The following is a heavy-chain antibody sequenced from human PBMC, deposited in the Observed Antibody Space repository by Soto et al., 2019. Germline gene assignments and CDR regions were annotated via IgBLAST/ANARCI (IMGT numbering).Heavy chain of an antibody. J-gene: IGHJ4*02. V-gene: IGHV1-18*01. CDR2: IRAYNGNT. Sequence: QVQLVQSGTEVKKPGASVKVSCKASGYTFTSYGISWVRQAPGQGLEWMGWIRAYNGNTNYAQKLQGRATMTTETSTSTASMELRSLRSDDTAVYYCARDAPPEDYWGQGTLVTVSS. CDR3: ARDAPPEDY. CDR1: GYTFTSYG.